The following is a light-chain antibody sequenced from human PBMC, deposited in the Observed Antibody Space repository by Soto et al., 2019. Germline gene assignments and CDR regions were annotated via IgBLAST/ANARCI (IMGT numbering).Light chain of an antibody. Sequence: DIQMTQSPSCLSASVGDRVTITCRASQSISRYLNWYQQKPGKAPNLLIYVASSLQSEVPSRFSGSGSGTEFTLTISSLQPDDFATYYCLQHNSYLITFGQGTRREIK. CDR3: LQHNSYLIT. J-gene: IGKJ5*01. CDR2: VAS. CDR1: QSISRY. V-gene: IGKV1-17*01.